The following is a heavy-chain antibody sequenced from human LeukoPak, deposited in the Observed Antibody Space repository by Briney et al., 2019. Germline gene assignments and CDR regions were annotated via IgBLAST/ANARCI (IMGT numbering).Heavy chain of an antibody. D-gene: IGHD3-22*01. CDR3: AKGIGKGVTTYYYYGMDV. V-gene: IGHV3-7*03. CDR2: MKPDGSEK. J-gene: IGHJ6*02. CDR1: GFTFSRHW. Sequence: GGSLRLSCAASGFTFSRHWMNWVRQAPGKGLEWVANMKPDGSEKYYVDSVKGRFTISRDNAKNSLYLQMNSLRAEDTAVYYCAKGIGKGVTTYYYYGMDVWGQGTTVTVSS.